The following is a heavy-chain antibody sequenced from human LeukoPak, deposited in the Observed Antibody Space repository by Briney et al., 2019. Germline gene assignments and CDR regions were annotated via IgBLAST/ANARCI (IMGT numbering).Heavy chain of an antibody. Sequence: GGSLRLSCAASGFTFSMYAMNWVRQAPGKGLEWVSGISGSGGSTYYADSVKGRFTISRDNSKNTLYLQMNRLRAEDTAVYHCAKGRKSYYYGMDVWGQGTTVTVSS. V-gene: IGHV3-23*01. D-gene: IGHD1-14*01. CDR3: AKGRKSYYYGMDV. CDR1: GFTFSMYA. J-gene: IGHJ6*02. CDR2: ISGSGGST.